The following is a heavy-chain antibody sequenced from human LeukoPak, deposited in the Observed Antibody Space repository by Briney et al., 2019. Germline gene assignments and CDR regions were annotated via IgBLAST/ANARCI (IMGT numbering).Heavy chain of an antibody. V-gene: IGHV3-33*01. J-gene: IGHJ6*02. CDR1: GFTFSSYG. D-gene: IGHD2-2*01. CDR2: IWYDGSNK. Sequence: GGSLRLSCAASGFTFSSYGMHWVRQAPGKGLEWVAVIWYDGSNKYYADSVKGRFTISRDNSKNTLYLQMNSLRAEDTAVYCCARTSPTIYYYYGMDVWGQGTTVTVSS. CDR3: ARTSPTIYYYYGMDV.